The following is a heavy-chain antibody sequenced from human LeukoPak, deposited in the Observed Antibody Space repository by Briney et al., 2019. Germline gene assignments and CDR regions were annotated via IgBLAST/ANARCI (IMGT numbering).Heavy chain of an antibody. Sequence: SGTLSLTCGVSGGSISGTNWWSWVRQPPGQGLEWIGEISLAGQTNYNPSLNGRVTMSLDKSSNQLSLHLTSVTAADTAVYYCARGTYISTNWYYFDYWGQGTLVTASS. V-gene: IGHV4-4*02. CDR1: GGSISGTNW. J-gene: IGHJ4*02. CDR3: ARGTYISTNWYYFDY. CDR2: ISLAGQT. D-gene: IGHD6-13*01.